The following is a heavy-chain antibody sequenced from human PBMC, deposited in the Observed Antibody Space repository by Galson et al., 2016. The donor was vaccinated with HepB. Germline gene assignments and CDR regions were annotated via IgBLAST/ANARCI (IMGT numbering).Heavy chain of an antibody. J-gene: IGHJ4*02. CDR1: GDSINSGGYS. Sequence: TLSLTCAVSGDSINSGGYSWSWIRQPPGKGLEWIGYMYFTGNTHYNPSLESRVTISVDTSTNQFSLKLSSVTAADTAVYYCARYGRGYRCYKYFFDHWGQGTLVTVSS. CDR2: MYFTGNT. V-gene: IGHV4-30-4*07. D-gene: IGHD5-12*01. CDR3: ARYGRGYRCYKYFFDH.